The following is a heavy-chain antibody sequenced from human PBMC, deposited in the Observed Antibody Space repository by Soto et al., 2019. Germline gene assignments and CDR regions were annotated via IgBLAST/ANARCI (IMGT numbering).Heavy chain of an antibody. J-gene: IGHJ5*02. Sequence: ASVKVSCKASGGTFSSYAISWVRQAPGQGLEWMGGIIPIFGTANYAQKFQGRVTITADEYTSTAYMELSSLRSEDMAVYYCARDGDGRGGSCYSIRDWFDPWGQGTLVTVS. CDR3: ARDGDGRGGSCYSIRDWFDP. CDR1: GGTFSSYA. D-gene: IGHD2-15*01. CDR2: IIPIFGTA. V-gene: IGHV1-69*13.